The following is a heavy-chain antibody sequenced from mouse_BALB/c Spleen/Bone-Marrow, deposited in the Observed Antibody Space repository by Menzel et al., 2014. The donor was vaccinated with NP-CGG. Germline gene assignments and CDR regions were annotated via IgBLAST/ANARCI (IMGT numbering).Heavy chain of an antibody. CDR2: IWAGGST. D-gene: IGHD1-1*01. Sequence: VQLQQSGPGLVAPSQSLSISCTVSGFSLTSYGVHWVRQPPGQGLEWLGAIWAGGSTNYNSALMSRLTISKDNSKSXVFLKMNSLQTDDTAMYYCAREGRGYYGSRGAAMDYWGQGTKVTVSS. CDR1: GFSLTSYG. J-gene: IGHJ4*01. CDR3: AREGRGYYGSRGAAMDY. V-gene: IGHV2-9*02.